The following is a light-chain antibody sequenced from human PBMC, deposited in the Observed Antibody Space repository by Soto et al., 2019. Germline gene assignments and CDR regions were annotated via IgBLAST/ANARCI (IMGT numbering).Light chain of an antibody. V-gene: IGLV1-47*02. CDR3: AAWDDSLSGRNV. CDR2: SNK. Sequence: QSVLTQPPSASGTPGQRVTITCFGNSYNIGSNYVYWYQQLPGTAPKLLILSNKQRPSGVPDRFSGAKAGTSASLAISGPRSEDEADYYCAAWDDSLSGRNVFGTGTKVTVL. CDR1: SYNIGSNY. J-gene: IGLJ1*01.